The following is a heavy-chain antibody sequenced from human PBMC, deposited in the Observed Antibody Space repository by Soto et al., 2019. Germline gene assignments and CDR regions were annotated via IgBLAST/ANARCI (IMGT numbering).Heavy chain of an antibody. CDR1: GGSISSSSYY. Sequence: PSETLSLTCTVSGGSISSSSYYWGWIRQPPGKGLEWIGSIYYSGSTYYNPSLKSRVTISVDTSKNQFSLKLSSVTAADTAVYYCARHGGGPRSEFDYWGQGTLVTVSS. CDR3: ARHGGGPRSEFDY. V-gene: IGHV4-39*01. D-gene: IGHD3-3*01. CDR2: IYYSGST. J-gene: IGHJ4*02.